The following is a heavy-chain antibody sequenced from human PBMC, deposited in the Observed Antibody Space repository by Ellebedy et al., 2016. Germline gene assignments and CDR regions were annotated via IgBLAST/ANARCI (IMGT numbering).Heavy chain of an antibody. D-gene: IGHD3-22*01. V-gene: IGHV3-23*01. Sequence: GESLKISCAASGFTFSSYAMSWVRQAPGKGLEWVSAISGSGGSTYYADSVNGRFTISRDNSKNTLYLQMNSLRAEDTAVYYCAKENTMIALGDAFDIWGQGTMVTVSS. CDR3: AKENTMIALGDAFDI. CDR2: ISGSGGST. J-gene: IGHJ3*02. CDR1: GFTFSSYA.